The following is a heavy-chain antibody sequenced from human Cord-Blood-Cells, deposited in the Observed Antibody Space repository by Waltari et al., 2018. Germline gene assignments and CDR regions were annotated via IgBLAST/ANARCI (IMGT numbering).Heavy chain of an antibody. D-gene: IGHD6-13*01. V-gene: IGHV1-8*03. J-gene: IGHJ4*02. CDR1: GYTFNSYD. Sequence: QVQLVQSGAEVKKPGASLKVSCKASGYTFNSYDITWVRQATGQGLEWMGWMNPNSGNTGYAQKFQGRVTITRNTSISTAYMELSSLRSEDTAVYYCARGRVGSSWYDYWGQGTLVTVSS. CDR3: ARGRVGSSWYDY. CDR2: MNPNSGNT.